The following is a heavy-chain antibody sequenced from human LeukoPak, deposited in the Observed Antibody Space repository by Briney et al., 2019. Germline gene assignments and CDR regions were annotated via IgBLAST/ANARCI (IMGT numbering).Heavy chain of an antibody. J-gene: IGHJ6*02. CDR3: TRDLMDYNVSTGLHHYYMDV. Sequence: GESLRLSCVASGFTFSSYWMHWVRQDPRKGLVWVSRINGDGRNINYADSVRGRFTISRDNAKNTLYLQMNTLRVDDTAVYYCTRDLMDYNVSTGLHHYYMDVWGQGTTVTVSS. V-gene: IGHV3-74*01. CDR2: INGDGRNI. D-gene: IGHD3-9*01. CDR1: GFTFSSYW.